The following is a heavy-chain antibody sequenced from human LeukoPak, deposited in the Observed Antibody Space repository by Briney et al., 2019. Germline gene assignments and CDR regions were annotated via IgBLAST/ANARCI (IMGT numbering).Heavy chain of an antibody. J-gene: IGHJ3*02. Sequence: GGSLRLSCAASRFTFRSYTMNWVRQAPGKGLEWVSSISSSTAYIYYADSLRGRFTISRDNTKNSLYLQINSLRAEDTAVYYCAREGLLTRLSSGDAFDIWGQGTMVTVSS. CDR2: ISSSTAYI. V-gene: IGHV3-21*01. CDR1: RFTFRSYT. D-gene: IGHD3-9*01. CDR3: AREGLLTRLSSGDAFDI.